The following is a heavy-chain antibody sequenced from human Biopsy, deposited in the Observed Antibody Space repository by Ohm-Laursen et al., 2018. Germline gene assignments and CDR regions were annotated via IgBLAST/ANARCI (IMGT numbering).Heavy chain of an antibody. CDR2: ISNSGTT. D-gene: IGHD3-3*01. CDR1: GASVRSHF. CDR3: ARLSTLFGVADFTDD. V-gene: IGHV4-59*08. Sequence: GTLSLTCTLSGASVRSHFLTWIRQPPGKGLQWIGSISNSGTTKSSPSLKSRVNISLHTSKNQFSLKLTSVTAADTAVYYCARLSTLFGVADFTDDWGQGTLVTVSS. J-gene: IGHJ4*02.